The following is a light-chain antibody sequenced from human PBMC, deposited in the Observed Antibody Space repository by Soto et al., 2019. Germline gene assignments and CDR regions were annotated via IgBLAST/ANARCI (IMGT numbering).Light chain of an antibody. CDR1: SGHSSYA. CDR2: VSSDGSH. CDR3: QTWATGIRV. V-gene: IGLV4-69*01. J-gene: IGLJ2*01. Sequence: QPVLTQSPSASASLGASVKLTCTLSSGHSSYAIAWHQQQPEKGPRYLMKVSSDGSHRKGDGIPERFSGSSSGAERYLTISSLQSEDEADYYCQTWATGIRVFGGGTQLTVL.